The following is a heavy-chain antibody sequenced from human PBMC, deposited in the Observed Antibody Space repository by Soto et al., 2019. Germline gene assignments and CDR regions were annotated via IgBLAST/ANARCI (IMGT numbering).Heavy chain of an antibody. CDR2: IIPIFSTA. D-gene: IGHD4-17*01. V-gene: IGHV1-69*06. CDR3: ASLYGDYVRHDYYGMDV. J-gene: IGHJ6*02. Sequence: QVQLVQSGAEVKTPGSSVKVSCKASGGTFSSYAISWVRQAPGQGLEWMGGIIPIFSTANYAQKFQGRFAITADKSTSTAYMELSSLRSDDTAVDDCASLYGDYVRHDYYGMDVWGQGTKVTVSS. CDR1: GGTFSSYA.